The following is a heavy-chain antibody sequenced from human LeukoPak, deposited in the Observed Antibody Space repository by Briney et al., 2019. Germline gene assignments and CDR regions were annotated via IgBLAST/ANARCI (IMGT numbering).Heavy chain of an antibody. J-gene: IGHJ4*02. V-gene: IGHV3-7*01. D-gene: IGHD2/OR15-2a*01. CDR2: IKEDGSEK. Sequence: GGSLRLFCAASGLTFSSYWMSWVRQAPGKGLEWVASIKEDGSEKYYVEYVKGRFIISRDNAKNSLYLQMNSLRAEDTAVYYCARNRIGLAYWGQGTLVTVPS. CDR1: GLTFSSYW. CDR3: ARNRIGLAY.